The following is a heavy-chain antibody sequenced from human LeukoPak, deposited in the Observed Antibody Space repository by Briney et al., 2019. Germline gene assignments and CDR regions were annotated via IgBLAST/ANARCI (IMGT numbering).Heavy chain of an antibody. CDR1: GFTFSSYW. J-gene: IGHJ3*02. V-gene: IGHV3-7*01. CDR3: ARDILDAFDI. Sequence: GGSLRLSCAASGFTFSSYWMSWVRQAPGKGLEWVANIKQDGSEKYYVDSVKGRFTISRDNSKNTLYLQMNGLRAEDTAVYYCARDILDAFDIWGQGTMVTVSS. CDR2: IKQDGSEK.